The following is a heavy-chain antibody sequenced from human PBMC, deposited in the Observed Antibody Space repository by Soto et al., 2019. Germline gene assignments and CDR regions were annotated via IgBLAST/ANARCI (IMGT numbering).Heavy chain of an antibody. CDR3: ARSEYDYGSGSNRGDI. Sequence: SETLSLTCTVSGGSISSGGYYWSWIRQHPGKGLEWIGYIYYSGSAYYNPSLKSRVTISVDTSKNQFSLKLSSVTAADTAVYYCARSEYDYGSGSNRGDIWGQGTMVTVSS. CDR1: GGSISSGGYY. CDR2: IYYSGSA. V-gene: IGHV4-31*03. J-gene: IGHJ3*02. D-gene: IGHD3-10*01.